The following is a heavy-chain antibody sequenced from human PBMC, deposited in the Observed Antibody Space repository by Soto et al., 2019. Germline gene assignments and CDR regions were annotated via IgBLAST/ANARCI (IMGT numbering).Heavy chain of an antibody. Sequence: QVQLVQSGAEVKKPESSVKVSCKAPGGTFSTYAISWVRQAPGQGLEWMGGIIPMFGTANYAQRCQDRATXPXXASTNTVYLALSSLRSEDTAVYFCASGIQLWLRRINTGYSGWGQGTLVTVSS. V-gene: IGHV1-69*05. D-gene: IGHD5-12*01. CDR1: GGTFSTYA. CDR2: IIPMFGTA. J-gene: IGHJ4*02. CDR3: ASGIQLWLRRINTGYSG.